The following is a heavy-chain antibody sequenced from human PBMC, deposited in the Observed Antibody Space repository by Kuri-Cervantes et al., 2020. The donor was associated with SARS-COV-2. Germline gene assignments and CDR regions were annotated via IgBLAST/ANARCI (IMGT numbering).Heavy chain of an antibody. Sequence: SETLSLTCAVSGYSISSGYYWGWIRQPPGKGLEWIGYIYHSGSTYYNPSLKSRVTISVDRSKNQFSLKLSSATAADTAVYYCARARIAAAGYNWFDPWGQGTLVTVSS. CDR3: ARARIAAAGYNWFDP. CDR2: IYHSGST. V-gene: IGHV4-38-2*01. CDR1: GYSISSGYY. D-gene: IGHD6-13*01. J-gene: IGHJ5*02.